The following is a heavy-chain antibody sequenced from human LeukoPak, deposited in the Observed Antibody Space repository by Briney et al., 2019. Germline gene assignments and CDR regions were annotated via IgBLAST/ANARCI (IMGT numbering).Heavy chain of an antibody. CDR2: IYLDDSDT. CDR1: GYSFTTDY. J-gene: IGHJ3*02. CDR3: ARQAYASSLDAFDI. Sequence: PGESLKISCKGSGYSFTTDYIGWVRQMPGKGLEWMGIIYLDDSDTTYSPSFQGQVTISVDKSITTAFLQWSSPKASDTAMYYCARQAYASSLDAFDIWGQGTMVTVSS. D-gene: IGHD2-2*01. V-gene: IGHV5-51*01.